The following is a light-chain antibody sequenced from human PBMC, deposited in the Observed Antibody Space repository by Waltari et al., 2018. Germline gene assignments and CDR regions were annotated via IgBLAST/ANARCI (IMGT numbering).Light chain of an antibody. CDR1: HSVSSD. J-gene: IGKJ1*01. V-gene: IGKV3-15*01. Sequence: DTVMRQSRVTLSVSRGERATLSCRASHSVSSDLAWYQQRPGQAPRLLIYGASSRATGIPPRFSGSGSGTEFTLTISSLQSEDFAVYYCQQYNDWPRTFGQGTKVEVK. CDR2: GAS. CDR3: QQYNDWPRT.